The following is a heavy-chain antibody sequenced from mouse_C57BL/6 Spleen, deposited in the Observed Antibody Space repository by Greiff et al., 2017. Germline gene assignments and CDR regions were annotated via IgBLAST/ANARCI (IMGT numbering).Heavy chain of an antibody. CDR1: GYTFTDYY. J-gene: IGHJ2*01. D-gene: IGHD1-1*01. CDR2: INPNNGGT. CDR3: ARRGFIYCDY. V-gene: IGHV1-26*01. Sequence: VQLQQSGPELVKPGASVKISCKASGYTFTDYYMNWVKQSHGKSLEWIGDINPNNGGTSYNQKFKGKATLTVDKSSSTAYMELRSLTSEDSAVYYCARRGFIYCDYWGQGTTLTVSS.